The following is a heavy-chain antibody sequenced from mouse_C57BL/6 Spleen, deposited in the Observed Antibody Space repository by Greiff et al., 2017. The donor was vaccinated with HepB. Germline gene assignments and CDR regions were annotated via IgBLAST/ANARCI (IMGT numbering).Heavy chain of an antibody. J-gene: IGHJ2*01. CDR2: IDPSDSET. CDR3: AREGYGNYVDY. CDR1: GYTFTSYW. V-gene: IGHV1-52*01. D-gene: IGHD2-1*01. Sequence: QVQLKQPGAELVRPGSSVKLSCKASGYTFTSYWMHWVKQRPIQGLEWIGNIDPSDSETHYNQKFKDKATLTVDKSSSTAYMQLSSLTSEDSAVYYCAREGYGNYVDYWGQGTTLTVSS.